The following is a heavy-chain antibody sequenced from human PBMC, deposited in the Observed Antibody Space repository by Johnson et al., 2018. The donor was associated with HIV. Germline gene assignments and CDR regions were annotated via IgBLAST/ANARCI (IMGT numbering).Heavy chain of an antibody. D-gene: IGHD3-22*01. Sequence: VQLVESGGGVVRPGGSLRLSCAASGFTFDDYAMHWVRQAPGKGLAWVSGISWNSGSMGYADSVKGRFTISRDNAKNSLYLQMYSLRAEDTAFYYCAKVTRYFDSSGYYVGGAFDIWGQGTMVTVSS. CDR2: ISWNSGSM. J-gene: IGHJ3*02. CDR1: GFTFDDYA. V-gene: IGHV3-9*01. CDR3: AKVTRYFDSSGYYVGGAFDI.